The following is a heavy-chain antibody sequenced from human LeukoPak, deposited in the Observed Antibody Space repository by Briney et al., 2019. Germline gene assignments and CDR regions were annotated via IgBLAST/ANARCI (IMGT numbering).Heavy chain of an antibody. D-gene: IGHD3-16*01. V-gene: IGHV1-24*01. CDR3: ATCFGVIMIKNWFDP. Sequence: ASVKVSCKVSGYTLTELSMHWVRQAPGKGLEWMGGFDPEDGETIYAQKFQGRVTMTEDTSTDTAYMELSSLRSEDTAVYYCATCFGVIMIKNWFDPWGQGTLVTVSS. J-gene: IGHJ5*02. CDR1: GYTLTELS. CDR2: FDPEDGET.